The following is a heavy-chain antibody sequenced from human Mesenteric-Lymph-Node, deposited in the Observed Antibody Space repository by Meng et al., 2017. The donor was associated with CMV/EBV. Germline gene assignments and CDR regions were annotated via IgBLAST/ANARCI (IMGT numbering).Heavy chain of an antibody. CDR3: ASIGGCGGDCYYDY. D-gene: IGHD2-21*01. CDR2: INEDGSEL. J-gene: IGHJ4*02. V-gene: IGHV3-7*01. CDR1: GSIFNDYW. Sequence: GGPLRPSCAASGSIFNDYWMNWVRQSPEKGLEWVANINEDGSELCYVDSVKGRFTISRDNSKNTLYLQMNSLRADDTAMYYCASIGGCGGDCYYDYWGQGTLVTVSS.